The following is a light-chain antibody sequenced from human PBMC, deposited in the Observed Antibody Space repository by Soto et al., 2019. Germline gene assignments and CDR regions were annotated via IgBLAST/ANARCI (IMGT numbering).Light chain of an antibody. V-gene: IGKV3-11*01. CDR2: GAS. CDR3: QQRSNWPPWT. J-gene: IGKJ2*02. CDR1: HSISSY. Sequence: EIVFTQSPATLSLSPGERATLSCRASHSISSYVAWYQQKPGLAPRLLIYGASNRATGIPARFSGSGSGTDFTLTISSLEPEDFAVYYCQQRSNWPPWTFGKGTKLEIK.